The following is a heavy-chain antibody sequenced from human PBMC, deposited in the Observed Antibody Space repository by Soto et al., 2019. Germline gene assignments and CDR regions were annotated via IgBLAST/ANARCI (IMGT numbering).Heavy chain of an antibody. D-gene: IGHD4-17*01. V-gene: IGHV4-39*01. CDR3: ASPPAGDDYGDYGDFDI. Sequence: QLQLQESRPGLVKPSETLSLTCTVSGGSISSSSYYWGWIRQPPGKGLEWIGSIYYSGSTYYNPSLKSRVTISVDTSKNQFSLKLSSVTAADTAVYYCASPPAGDDYGDYGDFDIWGQGTMVTVSS. J-gene: IGHJ3*02. CDR2: IYYSGST. CDR1: GGSISSSSYY.